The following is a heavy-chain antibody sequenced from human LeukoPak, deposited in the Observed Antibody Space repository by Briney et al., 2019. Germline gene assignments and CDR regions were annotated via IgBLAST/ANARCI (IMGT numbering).Heavy chain of an antibody. J-gene: IGHJ4*02. CDR3: ARATLRGDSFDF. CDR1: GDSISSGGYY. CDR2: IFTSGNT. Sequence: TLSLTCTVSGDSISSGGYYWTWIRQHPGKGLEWIGNIFTSGNTYYNPSLKGRVFTSVDTSKSQFSLRLTSVTAADTAVYYCARATLRGDSFDFWGQGIQVTVSS. V-gene: IGHV4-31*03.